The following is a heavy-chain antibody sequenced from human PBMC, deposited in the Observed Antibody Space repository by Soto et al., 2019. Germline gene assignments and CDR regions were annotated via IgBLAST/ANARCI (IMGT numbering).Heavy chain of an antibody. CDR2: ISTGGSTI. Sequence: GGSLRLSCSASGFTLSSYEMHWVRQAPGKGLEWVSYISTGGSTIYYADSVKGRFTISRDNPKNTLYLQMNSLRAEDTAVYYCAKDLFYCSSTSCSYWGQGTLVTVSS. J-gene: IGHJ4*02. D-gene: IGHD2-2*01. V-gene: IGHV3-48*03. CDR1: GFTLSSYE. CDR3: AKDLFYCSSTSCSY.